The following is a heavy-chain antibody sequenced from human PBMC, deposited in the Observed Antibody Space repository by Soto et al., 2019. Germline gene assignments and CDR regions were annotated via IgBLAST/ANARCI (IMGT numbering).Heavy chain of an antibody. CDR3: ARGMAAGPLYYYYGMDV. CDR1: GGTFSSYA. Sequence: GASVKVSCKASGGTFSSYAISWVRQAPGQGLEWMGGIIPIFGTANYAQTFQGRVTITADESTSTAYKELSRVRSEDTAVYYCARGMAAGPLYYYYGMDVWGQGTTVTVSS. V-gene: IGHV1-69*13. CDR2: IIPIFGTA. D-gene: IGHD6-13*01. J-gene: IGHJ6*02.